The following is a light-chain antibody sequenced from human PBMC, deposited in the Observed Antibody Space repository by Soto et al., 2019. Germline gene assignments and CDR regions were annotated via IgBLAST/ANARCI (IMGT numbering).Light chain of an antibody. CDR2: GVT. V-gene: IGLV2-14*01. CDR3: SSFTTTYFYV. CDR1: GGDIGAYNY. Sequence: QSALTQPASVSGSLGQSITLSCTGSGGDIGAYNYVSWYQQHPGKAPKLIVYGVTHRPSGVSSHFSASKSAYTASLTISALQAEDEADYYCSSFTTTYFYVFGPGTKLTVL. J-gene: IGLJ1*01.